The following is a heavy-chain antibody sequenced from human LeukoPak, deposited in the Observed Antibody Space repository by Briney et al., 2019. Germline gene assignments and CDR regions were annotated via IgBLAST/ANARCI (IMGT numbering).Heavy chain of an antibody. CDR1: GFIFSSYG. V-gene: IGHV3-30*03. J-gene: IGHJ4*02. CDR3: ARVRSGFLSSGSYYPPGY. Sequence: PGGSLRLSCVASGFIFSSYGMSWVRQAPGKGLEWVAVISYDGSNKYYADSVKGRFTISRDNSKNTLYLQMNSLRAEDTAVYYCARVRSGFLSSGSYYPPGYWGQGTLVTVSS. D-gene: IGHD3-10*01. CDR2: ISYDGSNK.